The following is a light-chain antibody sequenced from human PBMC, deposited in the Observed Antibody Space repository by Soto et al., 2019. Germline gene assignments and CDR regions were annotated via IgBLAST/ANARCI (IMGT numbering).Light chain of an antibody. CDR1: SSDVGGYKY. CDR2: DIR. J-gene: IGLJ1*01. Sequence: QSALTQPASVSGSPEQSITISCTGTSSDVGGYKYVSWYQQHPGKAPKLMIYDIRNRPSGVSNRFSGSKSGNTAYQTISGLQAEDEADYYCSSYTSSSTRVFGTGTKVTVL. CDR3: SSYTSSSTRV. V-gene: IGLV2-14*03.